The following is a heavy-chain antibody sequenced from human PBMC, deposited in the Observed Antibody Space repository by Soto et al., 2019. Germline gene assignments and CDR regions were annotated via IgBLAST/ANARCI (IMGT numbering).Heavy chain of an antibody. J-gene: IGHJ4*02. Sequence: QVQLVESGGGVVQPGRSLRLSCAASGFTFSSYAMHWVRQAPGKGLEWVAGISYDGSNKYYADSVKGRFTISRDNSKNTLYLQMNSLRAEDTAVYYCSGSYYWGQGTLVTVSS. CDR1: GFTFSSYA. V-gene: IGHV3-30-3*01. CDR3: SGSYY. D-gene: IGHD3-10*01. CDR2: ISYDGSNK.